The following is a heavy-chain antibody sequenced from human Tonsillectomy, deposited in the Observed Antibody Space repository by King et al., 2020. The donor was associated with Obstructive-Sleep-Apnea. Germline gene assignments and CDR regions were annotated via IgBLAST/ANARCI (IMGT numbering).Heavy chain of an antibody. J-gene: IGHJ5*02. Sequence: QLVQSGAEVKKPGESLKISCKGSGYSFTSYWIGWVRQMPGKGLEWRGISYPVDSDTRYSPSFQGQVTISADKSISTAYLQWSSLKASDTAMYYCARAFMVRGVISWFDPWGQGTLVTVSS. V-gene: IGHV5-51*01. CDR1: GYSFTSYW. CDR3: ARAFMVRGVISWFDP. CDR2: SYPVDSDT. D-gene: IGHD3-10*01.